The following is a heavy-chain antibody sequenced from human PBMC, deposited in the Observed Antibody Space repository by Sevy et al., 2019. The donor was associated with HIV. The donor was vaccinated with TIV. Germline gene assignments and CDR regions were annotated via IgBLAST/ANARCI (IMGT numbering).Heavy chain of an antibody. V-gene: IGHV3-23*01. CDR2: VSGSGGST. CDR1: GFTFRSYA. J-gene: IGHJ4*02. CDR3: AKDLVYDNTYLDY. D-gene: IGHD3-22*01. Sequence: GGSLRLSCEVSGFTFRSYAMNWVRQAPGKGLEWVSGVSGSGGSTYYADSVKGRFTISRDNSRNTLYLQIDSLRAEDTAIYYCAKDLVYDNTYLDYWGQGTLVTVSS.